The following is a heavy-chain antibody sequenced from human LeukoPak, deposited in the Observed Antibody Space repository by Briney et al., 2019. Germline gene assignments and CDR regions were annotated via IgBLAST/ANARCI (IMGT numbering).Heavy chain of an antibody. CDR3: ARIAQDARIAAAGSHPTDAFDI. J-gene: IGHJ3*02. D-gene: IGHD6-13*01. CDR2: IYTSGST. Sequence: PSETLSLTCTVSGGSISSGSYYWSWIRQPAGKGLEWIGRIYTSGSTNYNPSLKSRVTISVDTSKNQFSLKLSSVTAADTAVYYCARIAQDARIAAAGSHPTDAFDIWGQGTMVTVSS. CDR1: GGSISSGSYY. V-gene: IGHV4-61*02.